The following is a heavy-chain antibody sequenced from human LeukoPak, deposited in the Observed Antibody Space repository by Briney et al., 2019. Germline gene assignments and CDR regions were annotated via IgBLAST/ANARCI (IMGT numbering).Heavy chain of an antibody. V-gene: IGHV3-23*01. CDR2: ISGSGGST. J-gene: IGHJ4*02. Sequence: SGGSLRLSCAASGFTFSSYAMSWVRQAPGKGLEWVSAISGSGGSTYYADSAKGRLTISRDNSKNTLYLQMNSLRAEDTAVYYCAKVRGSSGYYYDYWGQGTLVTVSS. CDR1: GFTFSSYA. D-gene: IGHD3-22*01. CDR3: AKVRGSSGYYYDY.